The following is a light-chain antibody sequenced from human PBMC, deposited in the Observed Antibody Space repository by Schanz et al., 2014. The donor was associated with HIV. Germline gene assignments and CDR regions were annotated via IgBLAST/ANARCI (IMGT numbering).Light chain of an antibody. CDR1: SSDVGGYNY. CDR2: EVS. Sequence: QSALTQPPSASGSPGQSVTISCTGTSSDVGGYNYVSWYQQHPGKAPKLMIYEVSKRPSGVPDRFSGSKSGNTASLTVSGLQAEDEADYYCSSYAGSNKLGVFGTGTKLTV. CDR3: SSYAGSNKLGV. V-gene: IGLV2-8*01. J-gene: IGLJ1*01.